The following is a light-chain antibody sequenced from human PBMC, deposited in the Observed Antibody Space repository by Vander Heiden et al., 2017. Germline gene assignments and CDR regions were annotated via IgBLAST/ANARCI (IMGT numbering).Light chain of an antibody. CDR3: AQYMGSGDG. CDR2: STN. V-gene: IGLV8-61*01. J-gene: IGLJ3*02. Sequence: QTVVTQEPSFSVSPGGTVTLTCGLSSGSVSTSYYPSWYQQTPGQAPRTRIYSTNTRSSGVPDRFSGSILGNKAELTITGAQADDEADDYCAQYMGSGDGFGGGT. CDR1: SGSVSTSYY.